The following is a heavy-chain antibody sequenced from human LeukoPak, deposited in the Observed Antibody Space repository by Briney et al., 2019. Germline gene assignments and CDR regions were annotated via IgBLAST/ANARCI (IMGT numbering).Heavy chain of an antibody. Sequence: PGGSLRLSCAASGFTFSSYGMHWVRQVPGKGLEWVAVIWYDGSNKYYADSVKGRFTISRDNSKNTLYLQMNSLRAEDTAVYYCARGSMVRGTPWYFDYWGQGTLVTVSS. CDR1: GFTFSSYG. D-gene: IGHD3-10*01. J-gene: IGHJ4*02. V-gene: IGHV3-33*01. CDR3: ARGSMVRGTPWYFDY. CDR2: IWYDGSNK.